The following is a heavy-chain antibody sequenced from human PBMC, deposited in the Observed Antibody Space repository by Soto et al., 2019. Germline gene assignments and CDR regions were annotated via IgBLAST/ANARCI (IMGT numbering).Heavy chain of an antibody. CDR1: GGSISSGGYS. CDR2: IYYSGST. D-gene: IGHD3-22*01. CDR3: ASSYDSSGYYPYYFDY. V-gene: IGHV4-30-2*02. Sequence: SETLSLTCAVSGGSISSGGYSWSWIRQPPGKGLEWIGYIYYSGSTYYNPSLKSRVTISLDTSKNQFSLKLSSVTAADTAVYYCASSYDSSGYYPYYFDYWGQGTLVTVSS. J-gene: IGHJ4*02.